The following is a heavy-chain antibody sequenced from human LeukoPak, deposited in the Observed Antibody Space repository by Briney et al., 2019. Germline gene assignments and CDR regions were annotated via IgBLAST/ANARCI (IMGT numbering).Heavy chain of an antibody. D-gene: IGHD6-13*01. J-gene: IGHJ6*02. V-gene: IGHV3-33*01. CDR2: IWYDGSNK. Sequence: GGSLRLSCAAPGFTFSSYGMHWVRQAPGKGLEWVAVIWYDGSNKYYADSVKGRFTISRDNSKNTLYLQMNSLRAEDTAVYYCARGRIAAPYYYYGMDVWGQGTTVTVSS. CDR1: GFTFSSYG. CDR3: ARGRIAAPYYYYGMDV.